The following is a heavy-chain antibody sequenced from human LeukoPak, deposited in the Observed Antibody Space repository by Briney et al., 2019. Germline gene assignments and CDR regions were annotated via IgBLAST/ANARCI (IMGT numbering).Heavy chain of an antibody. CDR2: MNPNIGNT. J-gene: IGHJ4*02. V-gene: IGHV1-8*01. CDR1: GYTFTSYD. CDR3: ARGDRISMIVVVPTLDY. D-gene: IGHD3-22*01. Sequence: ASVNVCGKASGYTFTSYDINWVRQATGQGLEWMGGMNPNIGNTGYEQKVQGRGTITRNTAISTAYMELSRLRSDDTAVYYCARGDRISMIVVVPTLDYWGQGTLVTVSS.